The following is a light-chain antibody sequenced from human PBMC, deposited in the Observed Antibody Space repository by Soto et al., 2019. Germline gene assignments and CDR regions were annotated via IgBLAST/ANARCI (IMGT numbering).Light chain of an antibody. CDR2: DVS. J-gene: IGLJ1*01. V-gene: IGLV2-11*01. CDR3: CSYAGTYTFD. Sequence: QAPPTQHGSVSGSPGQSLTISCTGTSSDVGGYNYVSWYQQHPGKAPKVMIYDVSKRPSGVPDRFSGSKYGNTASLTISGLQAEDEADYYCCSYAGTYTFDFGTGTKVTV. CDR1: SSDVGGYNY.